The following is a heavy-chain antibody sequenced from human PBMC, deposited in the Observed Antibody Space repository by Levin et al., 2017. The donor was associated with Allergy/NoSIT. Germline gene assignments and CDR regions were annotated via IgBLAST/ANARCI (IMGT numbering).Heavy chain of an antibody. V-gene: IGHV3-20*01. CDR3: AREGLVLSGVKNYYYGMDV. D-gene: IGHD3-3*01. CDR2: INWNGGST. J-gene: IGHJ6*02. Sequence: LSLTCAASGFTFDDYGMSWVRQAPGKGLEWVSGINWNGGSTGYADSVKGRFTISRDNAKNSLYLQMNSLRAEDTALYHCAREGLVLSGVKNYYYGMDVWGQGTTVTVSS. CDR1: GFTFDDYG.